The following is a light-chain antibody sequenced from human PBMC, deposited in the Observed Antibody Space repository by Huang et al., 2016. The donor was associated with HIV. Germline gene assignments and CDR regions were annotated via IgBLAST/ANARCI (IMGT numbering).Light chain of an antibody. J-gene: IGKJ2*01. CDR1: RGISDS. CDR2: AAS. Sequence: DIQVTQSPSSLSASVGDRVTVTCRTSRGISDSLVWYQQKPGSDPKLLVYAASRLEIGVPSRFSGSGAGADFTLTINNLQPEDFATYYCQQYYGTPYTFGQGTKVEIK. V-gene: IGKV1-NL1*01. CDR3: QQYYGTPYT.